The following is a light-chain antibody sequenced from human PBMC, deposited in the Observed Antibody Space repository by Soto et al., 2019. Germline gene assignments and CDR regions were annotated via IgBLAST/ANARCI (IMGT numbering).Light chain of an antibody. V-gene: IGKV1-39*01. Sequence: DIQMTQSPSSLSASVGDRVTITCRASQGISSYLNWYQQKPGKGPKVLIYAASSLQSGVPSRFSGSGSGTAFTLTISSLQPEDFATYYCQQTHSTPPITFGQGTRLEIK. J-gene: IGKJ5*01. CDR2: AAS. CDR3: QQTHSTPPIT. CDR1: QGISSY.